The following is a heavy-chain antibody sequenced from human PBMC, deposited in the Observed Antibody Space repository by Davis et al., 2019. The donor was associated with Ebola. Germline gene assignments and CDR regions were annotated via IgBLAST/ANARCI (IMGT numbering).Heavy chain of an antibody. CDR1: GFSFSSSW. Sequence: PGGSLRLSCAASGFSFSSSWMHWVRQAPGEGLVWVSGIKADGSITSYADSVKGRFTISRDNAKNSLYLQMNSLRAEDTAVYYCARDTGMYYDYVWGSYQYGMDVWGQGTTVTVSS. CDR2: IKADGSIT. J-gene: IGHJ6*02. D-gene: IGHD3-16*01. CDR3: ARDTGMYYDYVWGSYQYGMDV. V-gene: IGHV3-74*01.